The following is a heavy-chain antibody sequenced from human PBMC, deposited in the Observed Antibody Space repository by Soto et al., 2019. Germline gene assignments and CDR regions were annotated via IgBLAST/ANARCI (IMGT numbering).Heavy chain of an antibody. V-gene: IGHV3-33*01. CDR2: IWYDGSNK. Sequence: ESGGGVVQPGRSQRLSCAVSGFTFSSYGMHWVRQAPGKGLEWVAVIWYDGSNKYYADSVKGRFTISRDNSKNTLYLQMNSLRVEDTAVYYCARDYSSSWYGLNYWGQGTLLTVSS. CDR1: GFTFSSYG. CDR3: ARDYSSSWYGLNY. D-gene: IGHD6-13*01. J-gene: IGHJ4*02.